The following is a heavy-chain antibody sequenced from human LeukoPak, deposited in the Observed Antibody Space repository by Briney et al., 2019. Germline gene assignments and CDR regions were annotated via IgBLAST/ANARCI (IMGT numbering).Heavy chain of an antibody. D-gene: IGHD2-15*01. CDR3: ARGPDIVVVVAATRKYYFDY. J-gene: IGHJ4*02. Sequence: SETLSLTCAVYGGSFSGYYWSWIRQPPGKGLEWIGEINHSGSTNYNPSLKSRVTISVDTSKNQFSLKLSSVTAADTAVYYCARGPDIVVVVAATRKYYFDYWGQGTLVTVSS. V-gene: IGHV4-34*01. CDR2: INHSGST. CDR1: GGSFSGYY.